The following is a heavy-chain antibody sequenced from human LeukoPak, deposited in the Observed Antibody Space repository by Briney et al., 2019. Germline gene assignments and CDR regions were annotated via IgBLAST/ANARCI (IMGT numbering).Heavy chain of an antibody. Sequence: GGYLRLSCAASGFTFSSYEMNWVRQAPGKGLEWVSYISSSGSTIYYADSVKGRFTISRDNAKNSLYLQMNSLRAEDTAVYYCASLRGVNWNYTPIDYWGQGTLVTVSS. CDR2: ISSSGSTI. V-gene: IGHV3-48*03. D-gene: IGHD1-7*01. J-gene: IGHJ4*02. CDR3: ASLRGVNWNYTPIDY. CDR1: GFTFSSYE.